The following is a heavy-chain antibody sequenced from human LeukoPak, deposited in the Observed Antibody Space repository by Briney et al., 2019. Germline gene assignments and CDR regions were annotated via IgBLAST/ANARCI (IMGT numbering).Heavy chain of an antibody. CDR1: GYTFTGYY. Sequence: ASVKVSCKASGYTFTGYYMHWVRQAPGQGLEWMGRINPNSGGTNYAQKFQGRVTMTRDTSISTAYMELSRLGSDDTAVYYCARLRVAGGNGGYFDYWGQGTLVTVSS. D-gene: IGHD4-23*01. V-gene: IGHV1-2*06. J-gene: IGHJ4*02. CDR3: ARLRVAGGNGGYFDY. CDR2: INPNSGGT.